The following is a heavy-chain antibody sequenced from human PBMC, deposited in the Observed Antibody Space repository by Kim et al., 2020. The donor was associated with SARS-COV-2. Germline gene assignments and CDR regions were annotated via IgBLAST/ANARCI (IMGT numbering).Heavy chain of an antibody. CDR2: INCADSRT. CDR3: AGGTRGPGLRNYGMDV. V-gene: IGHV5-51*01. D-gene: IGHD2-2*01. Sequence: GESLKISCEVSGYTFADYLIAWVRQMPGKRLEWLGIINCADSRTTYSPSFQGQVTISADKSTSTAYLQWNSLKASDTATYYCAGGTRGPGLRNYGMDVWGQGTPVTVSS. CDR1: GYTFADYL. J-gene: IGHJ6*02.